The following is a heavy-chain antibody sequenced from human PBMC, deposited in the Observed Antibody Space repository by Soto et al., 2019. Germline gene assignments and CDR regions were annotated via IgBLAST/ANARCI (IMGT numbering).Heavy chain of an antibody. D-gene: IGHD3-22*01. V-gene: IGHV3-30*18. Sequence: QEHLVESGGGVVQPGRSLRLSCAASRFTFSNYAMHWVRQAPGKGLEWVAVISYDGVNDFYADSVKGRFTISRDNSRNTLFLEMNSLRVEDTAVYYCAKDLPFRHYYDNTNFDLDYWGQGTRVTVSS. CDR2: ISYDGVND. CDR3: AKDLPFRHYYDNTNFDLDY. CDR1: RFTFSNYA. J-gene: IGHJ4*02.